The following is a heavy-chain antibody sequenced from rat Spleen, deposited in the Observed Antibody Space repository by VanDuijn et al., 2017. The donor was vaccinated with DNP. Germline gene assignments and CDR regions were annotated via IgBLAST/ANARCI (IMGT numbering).Heavy chain of an antibody. V-gene: IGHV5-19*01. D-gene: IGHD1-4*01. CDR3: TRGSSLPGYLDY. CDR2: ISTGGGNT. J-gene: IGHJ2*01. Sequence: EVQLVNSGGGLVQPGRSLKLSCAASGFTFSHYVIHWIRQAPTKGLEWVASISTGGGNTYYRDSVKGRFTISRDNAKSTLYLQMDSLRSEETATYYCTRGSSLPGYLDYWGQGVLVTVSS. CDR1: GFTFSHYV.